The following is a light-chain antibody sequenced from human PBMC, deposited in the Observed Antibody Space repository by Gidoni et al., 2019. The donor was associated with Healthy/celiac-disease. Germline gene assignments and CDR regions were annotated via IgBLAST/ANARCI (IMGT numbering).Light chain of an antibody. CDR1: QGISSW. Sequence: DLQMPQSPSSVSASVGDRVTIPCRPRQGISSWLAWYQQKPGNAPKLLIYAASSLQRGIPARFSGSGSGTDFTLTISSLEPADFASYHCQQANSFHRTFGQXTKVEIK. J-gene: IGKJ1*01. CDR3: QQANSFHRT. CDR2: AAS. V-gene: IGKV1-12*01.